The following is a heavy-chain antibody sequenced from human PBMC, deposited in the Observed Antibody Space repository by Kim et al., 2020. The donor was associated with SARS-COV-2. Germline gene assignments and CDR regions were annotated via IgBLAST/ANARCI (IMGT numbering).Heavy chain of an antibody. J-gene: IGHJ4*02. CDR2: INHSGST. CDR1: GGSFSGYY. Sequence: SETLSLTCAVYGGSFSGYYWSWIRQPPGKGLEWIGEINHSGSTNYNPSLKSRVTISVDTSKNQFSLKLSSVTAADTAVYYCAREPPAAGTIYFDYWGQGT. D-gene: IGHD6-13*01. V-gene: IGHV4-34*01. CDR3: AREPPAAGTIYFDY.